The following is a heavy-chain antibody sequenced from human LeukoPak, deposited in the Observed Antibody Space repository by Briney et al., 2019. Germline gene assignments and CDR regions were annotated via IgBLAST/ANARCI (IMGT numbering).Heavy chain of an antibody. CDR2: IYYSGST. CDR1: GGSISSYY. V-gene: IGHV4-59*01. Sequence: SETLSLTCTVSGGSISSYYWSWIRQPPGKGLEWIGHIYYSGSTNYNPSLKSRVTISVDTSKNQFSLKLSSVTAADTAVYYCARVAGDYYFDYWGQGTLVTVSS. J-gene: IGHJ4*02. CDR3: ARVAGDYYFDY. D-gene: IGHD4-17*01.